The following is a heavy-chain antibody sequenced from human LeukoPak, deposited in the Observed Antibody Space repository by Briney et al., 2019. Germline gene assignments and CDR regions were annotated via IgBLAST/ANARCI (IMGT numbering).Heavy chain of an antibody. CDR2: ISYDGRNK. D-gene: IGHD2-15*01. CDR1: GCTFSNYA. V-gene: IGHV3-30*04. J-gene: IGHJ4*02. Sequence: PGRSLRLSCAVSGCTFSNYAMHWVRQAPGKGLEWVALISYDGRNKYYADSVKGRFTVSRDIAKSTLYLQMNSLRGEDTAVYYCARDPALYCTGGSCREYYFDYWGQGALVTVSS. CDR3: ARDPALYCTGGSCREYYFDY.